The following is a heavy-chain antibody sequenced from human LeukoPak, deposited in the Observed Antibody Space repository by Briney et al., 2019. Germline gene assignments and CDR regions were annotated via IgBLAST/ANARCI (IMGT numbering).Heavy chain of an antibody. CDR3: ARNKRFRERDYYYYYGMDV. CDR1: GFTFSSYW. D-gene: IGHD3-10*01. V-gene: IGHV3-7*03. CDR2: IKQDGSEK. J-gene: IGHJ6*04. Sequence: GGSLRLSCAASGFTFSSYWMSWVRQAPGKGLEWVANIKQDGSEKYYVDSVKGRFTISRDNAKNSLYLQMNSLRAEDTAVYYCARNKRFRERDYYYYYGMDVWGKGTTVTVSS.